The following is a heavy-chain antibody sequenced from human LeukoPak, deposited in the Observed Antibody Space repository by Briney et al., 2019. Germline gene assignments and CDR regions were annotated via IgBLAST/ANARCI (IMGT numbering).Heavy chain of an antibody. V-gene: IGHV4-59*01. CDR3: VRDHYYNSSGYTFGY. D-gene: IGHD3-22*01. J-gene: IGHJ4*02. CDR2: IYSSGST. CDR1: GGSFSGYY. Sequence: SETLSLTCAVYGGSFSGYYWNWIRQPPGKGLEWIGYIYSSGSTNYNPSLKGRVTISVDTSKNQFSLKLSSVTAADAAVYYCVRDHYYNSSGYTFGYWGQGTLVTVSS.